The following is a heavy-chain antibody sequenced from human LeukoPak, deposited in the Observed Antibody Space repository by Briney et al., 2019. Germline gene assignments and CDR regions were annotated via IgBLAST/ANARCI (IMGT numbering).Heavy chain of an antibody. Sequence: GGSLRLSCAASGFTFDDYAMSWVRQAPGKGLEWVSAISGSGGSTYYADSVKGRFTISRDNSKNTLYLQMNSLRAEDTAVYYCAKGGDGYNLDPFDYWGQGTLVTVSS. J-gene: IGHJ4*02. V-gene: IGHV3-23*01. CDR1: GFTFDDYA. D-gene: IGHD5-24*01. CDR2: ISGSGGST. CDR3: AKGGDGYNLDPFDY.